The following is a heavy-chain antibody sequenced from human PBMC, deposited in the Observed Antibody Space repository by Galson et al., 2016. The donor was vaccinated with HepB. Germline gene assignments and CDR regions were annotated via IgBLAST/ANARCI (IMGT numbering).Heavy chain of an antibody. CDR1: GFTFSTYW. CDR3: AKDRIGVIADAFDM. D-gene: IGHD1-26*01. J-gene: IGHJ3*02. Sequence: SLRLSCAASGFTFSTYWMTWVRQAPGKGLEWVSSISSSGGSTNYADSVKGRFTISRDNSKNMLYLQMDSLGAEDTAVYYCAKDRIGVIADAFDMWGQGIMVTVSS. V-gene: IGHV3-23*01. CDR2: ISSSGGST.